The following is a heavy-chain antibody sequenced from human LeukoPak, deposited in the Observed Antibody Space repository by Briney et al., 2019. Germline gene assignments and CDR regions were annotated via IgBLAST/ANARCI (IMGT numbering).Heavy chain of an antibody. CDR3: ARLDYSSGPIAC. D-gene: IGHD6-19*01. Sequence: LETLSLTCTDLVDSLSRSYYWGWFRQPPGKGLEWIVSIYYSVSTYYNASLKSRVTISVDTSKNQFFLNLSSVTASDTAVYFCARLDYSSGPIACWGQGTLVTVSS. V-gene: IGHV4-39*01. CDR2: IYYSVST. J-gene: IGHJ4*02. CDR1: VDSLSRSYY.